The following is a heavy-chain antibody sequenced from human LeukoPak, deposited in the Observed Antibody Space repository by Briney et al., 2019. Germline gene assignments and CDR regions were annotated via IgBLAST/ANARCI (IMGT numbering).Heavy chain of an antibody. CDR3: ARDEKSVSSSWYYYGMDV. CDR1: GYSISSGYY. V-gene: IGHV4-38-2*02. CDR2: IYHSGST. D-gene: IGHD6-13*01. J-gene: IGHJ6*04. Sequence: SETLSLTCAVSGYSISSGYYWGWIRQPPGKGLEWIGSIYHSGSTYYNPSLKSRVTISVDTSKNQFSLKLSSVTAADTAVYYCARDEKSVSSSWYYYGMDVWGKGTTVTVSS.